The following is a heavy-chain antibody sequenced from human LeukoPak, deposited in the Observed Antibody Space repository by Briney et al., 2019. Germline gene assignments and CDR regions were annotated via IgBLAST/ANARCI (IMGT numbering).Heavy chain of an antibody. CDR1: GGSFSGYF. D-gene: IGHD2-15*01. CDR3: ARDRDVDDFDS. CDR2: MSYSGHT. Sequence: SETLSLTCAVYGGSFSGYFWGWIRQPPGKGLEWIVSMSYSGHTYYNPSLKSRVTTSIDTSNNQLSLNLKSVTAADTAVYYCARDRDVDDFDSWGHGTLVTVSS. V-gene: IGHV4-34*11. J-gene: IGHJ4*01.